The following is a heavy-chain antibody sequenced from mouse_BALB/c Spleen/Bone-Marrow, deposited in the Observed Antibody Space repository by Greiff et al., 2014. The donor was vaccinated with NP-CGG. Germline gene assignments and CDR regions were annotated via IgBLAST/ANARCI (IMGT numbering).Heavy chain of an antibody. CDR3: AATGKYGNPFAY. V-gene: IGHV2-3*01. CDR1: GFSLTSYG. J-gene: IGHJ3*01. D-gene: IGHD2-1*01. Sequence: QVQLKESGPGLVAPSQSLSITCTVSGFSLTSYGVSWVRQPPGKGLEWLGDIWGDGSTNYHSALISRLSISKDNSKSQVFLKLNSLQTDDTATYYFAATGKYGNPFAYWGQGTLVTVSA. CDR2: IWGDGST.